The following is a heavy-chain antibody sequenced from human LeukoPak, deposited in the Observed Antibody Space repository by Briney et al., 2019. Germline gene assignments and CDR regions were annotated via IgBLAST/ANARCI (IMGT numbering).Heavy chain of an antibody. V-gene: IGHV4-34*01. J-gene: IGHJ5*02. CDR3: ARGPYSSGWYNWFDP. Sequence: SETLSLTCAVYGGSFSGYYWNWIRLPPGKGLEWIGEINDSGDTNYTPSLKSRVTISVDTSKNQFSLKLTSVTAADTAVYYCARGPYSSGWYNWFDPWGQGTLVTVSS. D-gene: IGHD6-19*01. CDR1: GGSFSGYY. CDR2: INDSGDT.